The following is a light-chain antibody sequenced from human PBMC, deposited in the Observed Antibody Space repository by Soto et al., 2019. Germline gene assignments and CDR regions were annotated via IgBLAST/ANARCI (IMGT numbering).Light chain of an antibody. Sequence: QSVLTQPPSASGSPGQSVTISCTGTSSDVGAYDYVSWYQQHPGKAPKLMIYEVSQRPSGVPDRFSGSKSGITASLTISGLQAEDEGAYYCSSFAGINNLLFGGGTKVTVL. V-gene: IGLV2-8*01. CDR2: EVS. CDR3: SSFAGINNLL. CDR1: SSDVGAYDY. J-gene: IGLJ2*01.